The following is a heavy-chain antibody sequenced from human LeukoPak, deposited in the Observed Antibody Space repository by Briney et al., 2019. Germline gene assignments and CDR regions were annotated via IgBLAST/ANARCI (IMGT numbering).Heavy chain of an antibody. D-gene: IGHD4/OR15-4a*01. J-gene: IGHJ4*02. Sequence: NPSQTLSLTCTVSGGSISSGSYDWYWIRQPAGKGLEWIGHIYTSGSSNYSPSLKSRVTISVDTSKNQFSLKLTSVTAADTAVYYCAMLKRGVFDYWGQGTLVTVSS. CDR1: GGSISSGSYD. V-gene: IGHV4-61*09. CDR3: AMLKRGVFDY. CDR2: IYTSGSS.